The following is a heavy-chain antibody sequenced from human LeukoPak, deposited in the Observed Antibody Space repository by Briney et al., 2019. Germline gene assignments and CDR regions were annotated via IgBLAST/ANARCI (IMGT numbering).Heavy chain of an antibody. J-gene: IGHJ6*03. CDR3: ARDPYNGNYGDSYYYYMDV. CDR2: ITSRSIYT. CDR1: GFTFSSYN. Sequence: GGSLRLSCAASGFTFSSYNMNWVRQAPGKGLEWVSSITSRSIYTFYADSVKGRFTISRDNAKNSLYLQMNSLRAEDTAIYYCARDPYNGNYGDSYYYYMDVWGKGTTVTISS. D-gene: IGHD1-26*01. V-gene: IGHV3-21*01.